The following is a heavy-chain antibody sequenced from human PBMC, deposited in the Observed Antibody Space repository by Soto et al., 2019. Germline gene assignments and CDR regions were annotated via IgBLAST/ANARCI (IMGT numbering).Heavy chain of an antibody. CDR2: ISGSGGST. D-gene: IGHD4-17*01. J-gene: IGHJ4*02. CDR3: AKVPTVTTLNDY. CDR1: GFTFSSYA. Sequence: PGGSLSLSCAASGFTFSSYAMSWVRQAPGKGLEWVSAISGSGGSTYYADSVKGRFTISRDNSKNTLYLQMNSLRAEDTAVYYCAKVPTVTTLNDYWGQGTLVTVSS. V-gene: IGHV3-23*01.